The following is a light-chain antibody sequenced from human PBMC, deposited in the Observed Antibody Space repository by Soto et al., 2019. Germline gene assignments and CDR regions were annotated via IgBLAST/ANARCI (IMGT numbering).Light chain of an antibody. J-gene: IGKJ1*01. CDR1: QRVSNDY. V-gene: IGKV3-20*01. Sequence: EIVLTQSPGTLSLSPGERAALSCRASQRVSNDYVAWYRHKPGQAPSLLMYGPSSRAAGIPDRFSGSVYGTDCTLFTLTISRLEPEDFAVDYLQQYGNSPWTFGQGTKGEI. CDR2: GPS. CDR3: QQYGNSPWT.